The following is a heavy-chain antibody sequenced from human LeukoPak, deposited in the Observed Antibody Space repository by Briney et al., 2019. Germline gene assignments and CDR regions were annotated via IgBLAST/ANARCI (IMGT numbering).Heavy chain of an antibody. D-gene: IGHD3-10*01. J-gene: IGHJ4*02. CDR3: ASGVNYYGSGSYVDY. V-gene: IGHV1-2*02. CDR2: ISPRTGGI. CDR1: GSTFTGYY. Sequence: ASVKVSCKASGSTFTGYYIHWVRQAPGQELEWMGWISPRTGGINYAQKFQDRVTMTTDTSISTAYLELTRLMSDDTAVYYCASGVNYYGSGSYVDYWGQGTLVTVSS.